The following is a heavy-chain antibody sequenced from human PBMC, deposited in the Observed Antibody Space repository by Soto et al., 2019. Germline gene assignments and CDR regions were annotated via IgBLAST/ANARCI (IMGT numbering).Heavy chain of an antibody. CDR3: ARGRRSYYGSGSYYNVFSYYYYGMDV. Sequence: KPSETLSLTCAVYGGSFSGYYWSWIRQPPGKGLEWIGEINHSGSTNYNPSLKSRVTISVDTSKNQFSLKLSSVTAADTAVYYCARGRRSYYGSGSYYNVFSYYYYGMDVWGQGTTVTVSS. J-gene: IGHJ6*02. CDR1: GGSFSGYY. D-gene: IGHD3-10*01. CDR2: INHSGST. V-gene: IGHV4-34*01.